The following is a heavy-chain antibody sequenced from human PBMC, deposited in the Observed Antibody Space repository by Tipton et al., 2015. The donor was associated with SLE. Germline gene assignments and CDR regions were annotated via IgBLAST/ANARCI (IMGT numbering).Heavy chain of an antibody. Sequence: TLSLTCTVSGGSISSHYWSWIRQPPGKGLEWIGYIYYSGSTNYNPSLKSRVTISVDTSKNQFSLKLSSVTAADTAVYYCARSREGLYGDSWGQGTLGNVS. J-gene: IGHJ4*02. D-gene: IGHD2/OR15-2a*01. CDR3: ARSREGLYGDS. CDR1: GGSISSHY. V-gene: IGHV4-59*11. CDR2: IYYSGST.